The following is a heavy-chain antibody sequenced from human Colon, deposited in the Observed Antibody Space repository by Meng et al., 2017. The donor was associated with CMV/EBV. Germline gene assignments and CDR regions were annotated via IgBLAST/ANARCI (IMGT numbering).Heavy chain of an antibody. CDR3: VRDIVRLEQQLDYDGFDI. CDR1: GFTFDDYA. Sequence: SLKISCAVSGFTFDDYAMHWVRQAPGKGLEWVSGLTWNSSAIGYADSVKGRFSISRDNANKSLYLRMNSLRPEDTALYYCVRDIVRLEQQLDYDGFDIWGQGTMVTVSS. CDR2: LTWNSSAI. J-gene: IGHJ3*02. D-gene: IGHD6-13*01. V-gene: IGHV3-9*01.